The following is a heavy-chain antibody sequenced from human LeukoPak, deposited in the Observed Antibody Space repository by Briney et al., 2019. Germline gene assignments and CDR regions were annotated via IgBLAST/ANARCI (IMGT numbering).Heavy chain of an antibody. J-gene: IGHJ4*02. D-gene: IGHD2-8*02. CDR3: AGAGGILHPPGY. CDR2: INHSGST. CDR1: GGSFSGYY. Sequence: SETLSLTCAVYGGSFSGYYWSWIRQPPGKGLEWLGEINHSGSTNYNPSLKSRVTKSVDTPKNQFSLKLSSVTAADTAVYYCAGAGGILHPPGYWGQGTLVTVSS. V-gene: IGHV4-34*01.